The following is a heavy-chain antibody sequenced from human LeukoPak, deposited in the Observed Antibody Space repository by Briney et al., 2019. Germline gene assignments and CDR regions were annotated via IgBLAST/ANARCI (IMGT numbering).Heavy chain of an antibody. J-gene: IGHJ4*02. CDR2: ISYDGSNK. CDR1: GFTFSSYA. V-gene: IGHV3-30*04. Sequence: GRSLRLSCAASGFTFSSYAMHWVRQAPGKGLEWVAVISYDGSNKYYADSVKGRFTISRDNSKNTLYLQMNSLRAEDTAVYYCAKDGIHSGSGSAGEYWGQGTLVTVSS. D-gene: IGHD3-10*01. CDR3: AKDGIHSGSGSAGEY.